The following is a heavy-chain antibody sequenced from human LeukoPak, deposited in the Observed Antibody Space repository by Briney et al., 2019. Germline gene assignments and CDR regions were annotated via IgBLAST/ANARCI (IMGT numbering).Heavy chain of an antibody. V-gene: IGHV3-49*04. CDR2: IRSKAYGGTT. CDR1: GFTFTNYW. Sequence: GGSLRLSCAASGFTFTNYWMSWVRQAPGKGLEWVGFIRSKAYGGTTEYAASVKGRFTISRDDSKSIAYLQMNSLKTEDTAVYYCTRAGGGYSYGYPFDYWGQGTLVTVSS. CDR3: TRAGGGYSYGYPFDY. D-gene: IGHD5-18*01. J-gene: IGHJ4*02.